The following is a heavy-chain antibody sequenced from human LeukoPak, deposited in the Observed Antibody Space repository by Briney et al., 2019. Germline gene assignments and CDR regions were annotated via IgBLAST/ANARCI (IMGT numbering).Heavy chain of an antibody. Sequence: SQTLSLTCSVSGGPISSYYWSWIRQPAGKGLEWIGRIYSSGTITYNPSLQSRVTMSVDTSKNEFSLKMSSVTAADTAVYYCTRDSGTTGEVKFDPWGQGTLVAVSS. CDR3: TRDSGTTGEVKFDP. V-gene: IGHV4-4*07. D-gene: IGHD3-10*01. CDR1: GGPISSYY. J-gene: IGHJ5*02. CDR2: IYSSGTI.